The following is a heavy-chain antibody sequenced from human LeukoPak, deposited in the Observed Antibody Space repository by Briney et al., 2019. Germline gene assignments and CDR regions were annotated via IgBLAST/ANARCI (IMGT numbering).Heavy chain of an antibody. CDR1: GYTFSPFY. Sequence: ASVKVSYKPAGYTFSPFYMQWVRQAPGQGPEWMGWINPDSGGSEYGQKFQGRVTFTSDTSSTTIYMEVRSLKSDDTAVYYCARDMTGGIWARATSFDHWGQGTLVTGSS. CDR2: INPDSGGS. CDR3: ARDMTGGIWARATSFDH. J-gene: IGHJ4*02. D-gene: IGHD1-14*01. V-gene: IGHV1-2*02.